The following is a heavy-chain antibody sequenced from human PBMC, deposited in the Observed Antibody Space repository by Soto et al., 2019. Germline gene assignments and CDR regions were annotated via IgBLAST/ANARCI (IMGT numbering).Heavy chain of an antibody. CDR3: AKALRFTLTTGYYMDV. D-gene: IGHD4-4*01. V-gene: IGHV3-23*01. CDR1: GFTVSSYA. CDR2: ISGSGST. J-gene: IGHJ6*03. Sequence: EVQLLESGGGLVQPGGSLRLSCAASGFTVSSYAMSWVRQAPGKGLEWVSVISGSGSTYSADSVKGRFTISRDSSKNTVYLQMNSLRAEDTAVYYCAKALRFTLTTGYYMDVWGRGTTVTVSS.